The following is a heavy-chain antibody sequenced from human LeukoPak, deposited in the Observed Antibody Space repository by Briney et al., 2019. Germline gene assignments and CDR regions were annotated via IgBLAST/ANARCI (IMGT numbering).Heavy chain of an antibody. CDR1: GGSISTYY. Sequence: SETLSLTCTVSGGSISTYYWSWIRQPPGKGLEWIGNIYYSGSTICNPSLESRVMMSVDTSENQLSLNLTSVTAADTAVYYCARVGQWTLYFDYWGQGTLVTVSS. CDR2: IYYSGST. CDR3: ARVGQWTLYFDY. V-gene: IGHV4-59*01. J-gene: IGHJ4*02. D-gene: IGHD6-19*01.